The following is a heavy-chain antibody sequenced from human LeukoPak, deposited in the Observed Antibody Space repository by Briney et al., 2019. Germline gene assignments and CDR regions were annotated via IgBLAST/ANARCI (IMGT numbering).Heavy chain of an antibody. CDR3: ARDRVLHYFYY. Sequence: GGSLRLSCAASGFTFSSHGMHWVRQAPGKGLEWVAVIWYDGSDKYYADSVKGRFTTSRDNSKNTLYLQMTSLRADDTAVYYCARDRVLHYFYYWGQGALVTVSS. J-gene: IGHJ4*02. CDR2: IWYDGSDK. D-gene: IGHD3-16*01. V-gene: IGHV3-33*01. CDR1: GFTFSSHG.